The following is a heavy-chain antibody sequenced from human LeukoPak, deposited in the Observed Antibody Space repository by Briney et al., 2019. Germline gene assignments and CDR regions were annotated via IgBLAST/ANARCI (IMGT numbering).Heavy chain of an antibody. CDR2: IYYSGST. J-gene: IGHJ4*02. Sequence: SETLSLTCTVSGGSISSYYWRWIRQPPGKGLEWIGYIYYSGSTNYNPSLKSRVTISVDTSKNQFSLKLSSVTAADTAVYYCAREGIPTGDFDYWGQGTLVTVSS. CDR1: GGSISSYY. V-gene: IGHV4-59*01. CDR3: AREGIPTGDFDY. D-gene: IGHD4-17*01.